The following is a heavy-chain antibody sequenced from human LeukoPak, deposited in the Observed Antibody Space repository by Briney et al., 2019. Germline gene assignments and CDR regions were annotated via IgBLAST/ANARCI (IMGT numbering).Heavy chain of an antibody. V-gene: IGHV3-23*01. J-gene: IGHJ5*02. CDR1: GFTFSSCA. CDR3: AKDSYGDYGKNWFDP. Sequence: PGASLRLSCAASGFTFSSCAMSWVRQAPGKGLEWVSAISGSGGSTYYADSVKGRFTISRDNSKNTLYLQMNSLRAEDTAVYYCAKDSYGDYGKNWFDPWGQGTLVTVSS. D-gene: IGHD4-17*01. CDR2: ISGSGGST.